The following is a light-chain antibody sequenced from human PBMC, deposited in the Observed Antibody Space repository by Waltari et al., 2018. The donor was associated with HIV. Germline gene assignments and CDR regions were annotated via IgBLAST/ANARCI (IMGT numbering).Light chain of an antibody. J-gene: IGKJ1*01. Sequence: DIQMTQSPSSLSAYVGDRVTITCRASQSISNYLKWYQQKPGKAPKLLIYAASSWQSGVPSRFSGSGSGTDFTLTISSLQPEDVATYYCQQSYSTSVTFGQGTKVEIK. CDR2: AAS. CDR1: QSISNY. V-gene: IGKV1-39*01. CDR3: QQSYSTSVT.